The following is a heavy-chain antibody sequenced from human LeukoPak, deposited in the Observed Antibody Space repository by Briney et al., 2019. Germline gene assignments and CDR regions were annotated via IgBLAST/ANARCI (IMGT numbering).Heavy chain of an antibody. CDR3: ARQATLLAGRLEAGGFDI. D-gene: IGHD3-3*01. J-gene: IGHJ3*02. CDR2: IYPSGST. V-gene: IGHV4-59*08. Sequence: SETLSLTCSVSGGSFSDYYWNWIRQSPGKGLEWIGYIYPSGSTDYNPSLKSRVNMSTDTSKNQISLKLTSVTAADTAVYFCARQATLLAGRLEAGGFDIWGRGTMVTVSS. CDR1: GGSFSDYY.